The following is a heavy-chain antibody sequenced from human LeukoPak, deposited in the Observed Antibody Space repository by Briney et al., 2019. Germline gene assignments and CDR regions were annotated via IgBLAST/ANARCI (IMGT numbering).Heavy chain of an antibody. V-gene: IGHV4-39*02. CDR2: IYDSGST. CDR3: ARDYKTWAAAGDIDY. CDR1: GGSIRSSYYY. J-gene: IGHJ4*02. D-gene: IGHD6-13*01. Sequence: PSETLSLTCTVSGGSIRSSYYYWGWIRQPPGKGLEWIGSIYDSGSTYYNPSLKSRVTISVDTSKNQFSLKLNSVTAADTAVYYCARDYKTWAAAGDIDYWGQGTLVTVSS.